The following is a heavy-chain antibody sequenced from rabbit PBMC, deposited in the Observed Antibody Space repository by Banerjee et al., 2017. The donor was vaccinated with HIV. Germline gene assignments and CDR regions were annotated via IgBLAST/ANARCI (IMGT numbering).Heavy chain of an antibody. D-gene: IGHD8-1*01. CDR3: TRAGSSYSEWLDL. V-gene: IGHV1S40*01. J-gene: IGHJ5*01. CDR1: GFTLSSYW. Sequence: QSLEESGGDLVKPGASLTLTCTTSGFTLSSYWMCWVRQAPGKGLELIAYIDTISGSTYYASWAKGRFTISKTSSTTVTLQMTSLTAADTATYFCTRAGSSYSEWLDLWGPGTLVTVS. CDR2: IDTISGST.